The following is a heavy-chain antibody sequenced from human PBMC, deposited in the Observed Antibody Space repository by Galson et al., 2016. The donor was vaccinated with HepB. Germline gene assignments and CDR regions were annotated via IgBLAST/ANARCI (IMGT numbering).Heavy chain of an antibody. J-gene: IGHJ4*02. CDR2: IGPNT. CDR1: GFSFSIYG. Sequence: SLRLSCAASGFSFSIYGMHWVRQAPGKGLEWLSYIGPNTYYADSVKGRFAISRDNAKRSVYLQMNSLRDEDTAVYYCARDVSGWCLDYWGQGTLVTVSS. V-gene: IGHV3-48*02. CDR3: ARDVSGWCLDY. D-gene: IGHD6-19*01.